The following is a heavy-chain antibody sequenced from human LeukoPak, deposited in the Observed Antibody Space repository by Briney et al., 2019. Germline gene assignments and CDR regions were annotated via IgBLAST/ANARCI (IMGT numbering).Heavy chain of an antibody. CDR2: IYTSGST. J-gene: IGHJ4*02. D-gene: IGHD6-19*01. CDR3: ACSSGWYTQFDY. V-gene: IGHV4-4*07. CDR1: GGSISSYY. Sequence: SETLSLTCTVSGGSISSYYWSWIRQPAGKGLEWIGRIYTSGSTNYNPSLKSRVTMSVDTSKNQFSLKLSSATAADTAVYYCACSSGWYTQFDYWGQGPLVTVSS.